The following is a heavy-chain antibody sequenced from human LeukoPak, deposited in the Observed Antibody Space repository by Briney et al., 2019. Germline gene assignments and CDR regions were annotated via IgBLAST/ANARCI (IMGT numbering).Heavy chain of an antibody. CDR3: ARGNVEMATITV. J-gene: IGHJ4*02. CDR2: IYYSGST. Sequence: SETLSLTCAVYGGSFSGYYWSWIRQPPGKGLEWIGYIYYSGSTYYNPSLKSRVTISVDTSKNQFSLKLSSVTAADTAVYYCARGNVEMATITVWGQGTLVTVSS. D-gene: IGHD5-24*01. V-gene: IGHV4-34*09. CDR1: GGSFSGYY.